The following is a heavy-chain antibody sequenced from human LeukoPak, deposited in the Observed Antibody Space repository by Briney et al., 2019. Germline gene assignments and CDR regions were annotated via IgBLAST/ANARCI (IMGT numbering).Heavy chain of an antibody. Sequence: ASVKVSCKASGYTFTDYYMHWVRQAPGQGLEWMGWINPNSGGTNYAQKFYARVTVTRDTSASTAYMELSSLRSEDMAVYYCARWGRGPSGVYYFDYWGQGTLVTVSS. D-gene: IGHD3-16*01. CDR2: INPNSGGT. V-gene: IGHV1-2*02. CDR3: ARWGRGPSGVYYFDY. J-gene: IGHJ4*02. CDR1: GYTFTDYY.